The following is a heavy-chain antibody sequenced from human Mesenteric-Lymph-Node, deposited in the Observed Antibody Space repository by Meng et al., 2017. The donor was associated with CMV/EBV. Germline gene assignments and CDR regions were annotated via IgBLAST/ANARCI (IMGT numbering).Heavy chain of an antibody. CDR1: GGSISSSKG. V-gene: IGHV4-4*02. Sequence: SGGSISSSKGRRWVRQSPGKRLEWIGEIDHRSGTDYNTSLKSRVTVAVDKSKNQFSHKLSSVNAAEKAVYYCARRLDDLWRGYPFDYWGQGTLVTVSS. CDR3: ARRLDDLWRGYPFDY. J-gene: IGHJ4*02. D-gene: IGHD3-3*01. CDR2: IDHRSGT.